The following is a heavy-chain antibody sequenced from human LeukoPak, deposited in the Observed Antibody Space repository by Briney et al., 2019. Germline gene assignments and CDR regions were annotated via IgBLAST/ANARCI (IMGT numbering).Heavy chain of an antibody. J-gene: IGHJ3*01. CDR2: IAGTGGST. Sequence: GGSLRLSCAASGFTFSSYAMSWVRQAPGKGLEWVSSIAGTGGSTYYADSVKGRFTLSRDNSENTLYLQLNSLRAEDSAIYYCAKAFRIVGIGNPDDAFDVWGQGTVVTVSS. CDR1: GFTFSSYA. D-gene: IGHD1-26*01. V-gene: IGHV3-23*01. CDR3: AKAFRIVGIGNPDDAFDV.